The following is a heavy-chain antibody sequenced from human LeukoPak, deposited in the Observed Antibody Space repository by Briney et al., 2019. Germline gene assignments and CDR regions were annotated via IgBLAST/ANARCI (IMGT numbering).Heavy chain of an antibody. Sequence: GGSLRLSCAASGFTFSTYSMNWVRQAPGKGLEWVSSITGSSSFIYYADSVKGRFTISRDNAKNSLHLQMNSLRAEDTAVYYCARNYDSSGYGYNWFYPWGQGTLVTVSS. CDR2: ITGSSSFI. V-gene: IGHV3-21*01. CDR3: ARNYDSSGYGYNWFYP. J-gene: IGHJ5*02. CDR1: GFTFSTYS. D-gene: IGHD3-22*01.